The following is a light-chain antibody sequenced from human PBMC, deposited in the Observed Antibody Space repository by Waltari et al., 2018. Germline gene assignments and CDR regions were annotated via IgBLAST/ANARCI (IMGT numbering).Light chain of an antibody. Sequence: QSVLTQPPSASGTPGQKVTISCNGSSSNIGSNHVYWYQQFPGTAPKLLIYKNNQRPSGVPDRFSDSKSGTSASLAINGLRSEDEADYYCAAWDDSLSGLVLGGGTKVTVL. V-gene: IGLV1-47*01. J-gene: IGLJ3*02. CDR2: KNN. CDR1: SSNIGSNH. CDR3: AAWDDSLSGLV.